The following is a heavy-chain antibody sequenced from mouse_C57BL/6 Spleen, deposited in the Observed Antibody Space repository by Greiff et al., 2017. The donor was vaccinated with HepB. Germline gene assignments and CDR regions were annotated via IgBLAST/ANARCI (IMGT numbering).Heavy chain of an antibody. Sequence: EVQRVESGGGLVKPGGSLKLSCAASGFTFSDYGMHWVRQAPEKGLEWVAYISSGSSTIYYADTVKGRFTISRDNAKNTLFLQMTSLRSEDTAMYYCARWGAYWGQGTLVTVSA. J-gene: IGHJ3*01. CDR2: ISSGSSTI. V-gene: IGHV5-17*01. CDR3: ARWGAY. CDR1: GFTFSDYG.